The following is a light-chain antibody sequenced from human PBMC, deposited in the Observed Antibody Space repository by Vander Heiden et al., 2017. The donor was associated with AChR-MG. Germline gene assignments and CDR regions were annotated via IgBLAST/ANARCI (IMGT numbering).Light chain of an antibody. CDR3: QQYGSSPT. CDR1: QSVNSIY. Sequence: EIVLTQSPGTLSLSPGDRATLSCSASQSVNSIYLAWYQQKLGQAPRLLIYGASSRATGIPDRFSGSGSGTDFTLTISRLEPEDFAVYYCQQYGSSPTFGPGTKVDI. J-gene: IGKJ3*01. CDR2: GAS. V-gene: IGKV3-20*01.